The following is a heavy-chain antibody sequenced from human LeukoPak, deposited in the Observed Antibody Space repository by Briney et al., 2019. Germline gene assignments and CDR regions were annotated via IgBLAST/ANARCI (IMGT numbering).Heavy chain of an antibody. CDR2: IYTSGST. V-gene: IGHV4-4*07. D-gene: IGHD1-26*01. CDR1: GGSISSYY. J-gene: IGHJ3*02. CDR3: ARFMYSGSSDAFDI. Sequence: SETLSLTCTVSGGSISSYYWGWIRQPAGKGLEWIGRIYTSGSTNYNPSLKSRVTMSVDTSKNQFSLKLSSVTAADTAVYYCARFMYSGSSDAFDIWGQGTMVTVSS.